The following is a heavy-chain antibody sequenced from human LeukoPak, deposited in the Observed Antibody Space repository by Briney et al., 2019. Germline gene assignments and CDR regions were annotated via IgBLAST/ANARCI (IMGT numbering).Heavy chain of an antibody. D-gene: IGHD5-24*01. CDR3: ARDHGGYNVSHPYDAFDI. CDR2: XXSGGXX. J-gene: IGHJ3*02. CDR1: GFTVSSNY. V-gene: IGHV3-53*01. Sequence: GGSLRLSCAASGFTVSSNYMXXXRQAPXKGXXXXXXXXSGGXXXXXDXVKGRFXXXXDXSKNTLYLQMNSLRAEDTAVYYCARDHGGYNVSHPYDAFDIWGQGTMVTVSS.